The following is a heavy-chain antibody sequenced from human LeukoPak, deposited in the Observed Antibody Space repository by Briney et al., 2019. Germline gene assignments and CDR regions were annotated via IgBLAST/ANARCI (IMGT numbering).Heavy chain of an antibody. CDR2: FSTYNGDT. V-gene: IGHV1-18*01. Sequence: ASVNVSCKASGYTFTSYGINWVRQAPGQGAEWMGWFSTYNGDTNYAQKLKGRVILTADTLTSTAYMELRSLRSDDTAVYYCARDYYGSGSYYDMDAFDIWGQGTMVTVSS. CDR3: ARDYYGSGSYYDMDAFDI. D-gene: IGHD3-10*01. CDR1: GYTFTSYG. J-gene: IGHJ3*02.